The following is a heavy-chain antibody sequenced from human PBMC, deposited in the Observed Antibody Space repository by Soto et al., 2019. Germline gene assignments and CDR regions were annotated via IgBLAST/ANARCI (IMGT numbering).Heavy chain of an antibody. V-gene: IGHV3-74*01. CDR1: GFTFSSYW. Sequence: GGSLRLSCAASGFTFSSYWMHWVRQAPGKGLVWVSRINSDGSSTSYADSVKGRFTISRDNAKNTLYLQMNSLRAEDTAVYYCARDCGGDCYYGYGMDVWGQGTTVTVSS. J-gene: IGHJ6*02. D-gene: IGHD2-21*02. CDR3: ARDCGGDCYYGYGMDV. CDR2: INSDGSST.